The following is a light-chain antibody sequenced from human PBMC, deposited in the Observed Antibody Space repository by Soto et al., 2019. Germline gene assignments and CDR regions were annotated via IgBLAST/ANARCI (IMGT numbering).Light chain of an antibody. CDR2: EVN. CDR1: SSDVGGYTY. CDR3: SSYTSSSTLYV. Sequence: QSVLTRPASVSGAPRQSITISCTGASSDVGGYTYVSWYQQHPGKAPKLIIYEVNNRPSGVSHRFSGSKSGNTASLTISGLQAEEEADYYCSSYTSSSTLYVFGPGTKVTVL. J-gene: IGLJ1*01. V-gene: IGLV2-14*01.